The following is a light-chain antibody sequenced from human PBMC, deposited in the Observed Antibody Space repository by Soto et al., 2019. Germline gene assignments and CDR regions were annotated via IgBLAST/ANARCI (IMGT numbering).Light chain of an antibody. CDR2: EVS. V-gene: IGLV2-14*01. Sequence: QSVLAQPASVSGSPGQSITISCTGTSSDIGAYNHVSWYQQHPGKAPKLMIYEVSDRPSGVSNRFSGSKSGNTASLTISGLQAEDEADYYCCSYTTSSTLVFGTGTKGTVL. CDR3: CSYTTSSTLV. CDR1: SSDIGAYNH. J-gene: IGLJ1*01.